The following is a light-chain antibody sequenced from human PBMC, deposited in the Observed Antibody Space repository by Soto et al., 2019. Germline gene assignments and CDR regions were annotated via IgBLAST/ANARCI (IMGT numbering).Light chain of an antibody. CDR3: QQYGSSPIT. V-gene: IGKV3-20*01. CDR2: DAS. J-gene: IGKJ5*01. Sequence: IEMTQSPATLSASPGDRATLSCRASQPVNNNLAWYQQKPGQAPRLLIYDASSRATGIPDRFSGSGSGTDFTLTISRLEPEDFALYYCQQYGSSPITFGQGTRLEI. CDR1: QPVNNN.